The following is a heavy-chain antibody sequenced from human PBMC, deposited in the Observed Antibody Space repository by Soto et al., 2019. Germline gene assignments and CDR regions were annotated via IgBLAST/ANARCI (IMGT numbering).Heavy chain of an antibody. V-gene: IGHV4-59*01. CDR2: IYYSGST. D-gene: IGHD3-10*01. J-gene: IGHJ4*02. CDR1: GGSISSYY. Sequence: SETLSLTCTVSGGSISSYYWSWIRQPPGKGLEWIGYIYYSGSTNYNPSLKSRVTISVDTSKNQFSLKLSSVTAADTAVYYCARGSDITMVRGVMGYYFDYWGQGTLVIVSS. CDR3: ARGSDITMVRGVMGYYFDY.